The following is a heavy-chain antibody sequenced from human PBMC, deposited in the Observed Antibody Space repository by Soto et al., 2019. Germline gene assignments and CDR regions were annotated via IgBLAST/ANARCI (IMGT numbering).Heavy chain of an antibody. J-gene: IGHJ6*03. V-gene: IGHV3-30*18. D-gene: IGHD2-2*01. CDR1: GFTFSSYG. CDR2: ISYDGSNK. CDR3: AKDRVVVVPAAIVPNNRDYYYYYYMDV. Sequence: GGSLRLSCAASGFTFSSYGMHWVRQAPGKGLEWVAVISYDGSNKYYADSVKGRFTISRDNSKNTLYLQMNSLRAEDTAVYYCAKDRVVVVPAAIVPNNRDYYYYYYMDVWGKGTTVTVSS.